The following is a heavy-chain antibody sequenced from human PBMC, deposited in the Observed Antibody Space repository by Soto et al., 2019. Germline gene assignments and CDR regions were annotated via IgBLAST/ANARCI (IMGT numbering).Heavy chain of an antibody. V-gene: IGHV1-18*04. CDR1: GCSFSTYD. D-gene: IGHD3-3*01. CDR3: ATSYDSGFDP. CDR2: ISPKNGNT. Sequence: LLLQSGAELKKPGASVKISCKASGCSFSTYDISWLRQAPGQGPEWMGRISPKNGNTNYAQNFQDRVTMTADTSSSTAYMELRGLRSDDTAKYYCATSYDSGFDPWGQGTLVTVSS. J-gene: IGHJ5*02.